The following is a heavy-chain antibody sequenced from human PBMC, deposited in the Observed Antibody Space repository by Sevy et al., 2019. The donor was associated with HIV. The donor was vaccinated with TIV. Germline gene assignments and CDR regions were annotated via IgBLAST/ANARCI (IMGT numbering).Heavy chain of an antibody. CDR2: INPNSGDT. CDR3: ARVLRSSSGTDY. J-gene: IGHJ4*02. D-gene: IGHD6-6*01. Sequence: ASVKVSCKASGYTFTDYFMHWVRQAPGQGLEWMGWINPNSGDTNYAQKFQGRVTMTRDTSISTAYMELTRLRSDDTAVYYCARVLRSSSGTDYWGQGTLVTVSS. V-gene: IGHV1-2*02. CDR1: GYTFTDYF.